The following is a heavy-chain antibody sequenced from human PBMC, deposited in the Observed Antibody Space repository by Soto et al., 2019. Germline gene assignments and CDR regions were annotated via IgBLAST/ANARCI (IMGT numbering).Heavy chain of an antibody. J-gene: IGHJ4*02. D-gene: IGHD2-15*01. CDR3: ARRYCSDSYCSYFDY. Sequence: QVQLHQWGAGLLKPSETLSLTCAVYGGSFTTYYWSWIRQSPGKGLEWIGEINHSGFTNYNPSLESRVTTSVDTSKNQFSLKLRSVTDADKAIYYCARRYCSDSYCSYFDYWGRGTLVSVSS. V-gene: IGHV4-34*01. CDR2: INHSGFT. CDR1: GGSFTTYY.